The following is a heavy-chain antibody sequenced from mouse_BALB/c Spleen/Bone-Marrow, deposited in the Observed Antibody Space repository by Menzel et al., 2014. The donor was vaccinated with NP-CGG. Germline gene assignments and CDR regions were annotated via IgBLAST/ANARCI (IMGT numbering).Heavy chain of an antibody. D-gene: IGHD2-2*01. Sequence: VQLQQSGAELVRPGASVKLSCKTSGYIFTSYWIHWVKQRSGQGLEWIARIYPGSGSTYYNEKFEGKATLTADKSSSTAYTQLSSLKSEDSAVYFCASGVTTGWFVYWGQGTLVTVSA. CDR3: ASGVTTGWFVY. CDR1: GYIFTSYW. CDR2: IYPGSGST. J-gene: IGHJ3*01. V-gene: IGHV1-76*01.